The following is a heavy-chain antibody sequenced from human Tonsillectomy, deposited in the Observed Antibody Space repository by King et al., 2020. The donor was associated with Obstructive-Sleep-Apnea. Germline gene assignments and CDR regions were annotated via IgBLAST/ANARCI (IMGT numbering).Heavy chain of an antibody. V-gene: IGHV3-30*18. CDR1: GFTFSSYG. D-gene: IGHD3-22*01. CDR2: ISYDGSNK. J-gene: IGHJ4*02. CDR3: AKDTDSYSSGYYEDGYFDY. Sequence: QLVQSGGGVVQPGRSLRLSCAASGFTFSSYGMHWVRQAPGKGLEWVAVISYDGSNKYYADSVKGRFTISRDNSKNTLYLQMNSLRAEDTAVYYCAKDTDSYSSGYYEDGYFDYWGQGTLVTVSS.